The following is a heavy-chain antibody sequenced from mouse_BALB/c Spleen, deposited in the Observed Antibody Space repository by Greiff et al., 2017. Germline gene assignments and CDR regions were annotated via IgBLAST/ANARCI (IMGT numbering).Heavy chain of an antibody. Sequence: QVQLKESGPGLVAPSQSLSITCTVSGFSLTSYGVHWVRQPPGKGLEWLGVIWAGGSTNYNSALMSRLSISKDNSKSQVFLKMNSLQTDDTAMYYCARDSSYYYGSSSFDYWGQGTTLTVSS. J-gene: IGHJ2*01. CDR3: ARDSSYYYGSSSFDY. D-gene: IGHD1-1*01. CDR1: GFSLTSYG. CDR2: IWAGGST. V-gene: IGHV2-9*02.